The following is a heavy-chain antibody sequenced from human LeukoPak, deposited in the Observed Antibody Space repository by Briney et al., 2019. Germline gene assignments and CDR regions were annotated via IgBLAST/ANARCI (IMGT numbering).Heavy chain of an antibody. CDR1: GYTFTDYD. CDR2: VSPYNGNT. V-gene: IGHV1-18*01. CDR3: ARNGRVRRVVKDLFEY. Sequence: ASVRVSCKTSGYTFTDYDITWVRQAPGQGLEWMGRVSPYNGNTYYSQRFQDRVTITKDTSTGTAYMDLRNLRTDDTAMYYCARNGRVRRVVKDLFEYWGQGTLVTVSS. D-gene: IGHD3-10*01. J-gene: IGHJ4*02.